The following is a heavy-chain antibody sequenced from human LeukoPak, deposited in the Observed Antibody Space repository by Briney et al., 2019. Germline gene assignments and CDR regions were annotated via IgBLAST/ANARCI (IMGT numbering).Heavy chain of an antibody. J-gene: IGHJ3*02. Sequence: GGSLRLSCAASGFSFSSYVMYWVRQAPGKGLGWVAGVSFDGSHVYYADSVKGRFTISRDNSKNTLYLQMNSLRPEDTAMYYCARDRNDALDIWGQGTMVTVAS. D-gene: IGHD1-1*01. V-gene: IGHV3-30*03. CDR3: ARDRNDALDI. CDR2: VSFDGSHV. CDR1: GFSFSSYV.